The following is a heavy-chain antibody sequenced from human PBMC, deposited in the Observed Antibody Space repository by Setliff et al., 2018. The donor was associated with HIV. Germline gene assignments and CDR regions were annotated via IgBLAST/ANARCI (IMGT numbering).Heavy chain of an antibody. CDR2: INPNGDNT. V-gene: IGHV1-8*01. D-gene: IGHD2-15*01. J-gene: IGHJ6*03. CDR1: GYAFNSYT. CDR3: ARIGRTPYYYYYMDV. Sequence: VSCKASGYAFNSYTLNWVRQATGRGLEWMGWINPNGDNTAYAQKFQGRLTMTRNTSTGTVYMELSSLRSEDTAVYYCARIGRTPYYYYYMDVWGKGTTVTVSS.